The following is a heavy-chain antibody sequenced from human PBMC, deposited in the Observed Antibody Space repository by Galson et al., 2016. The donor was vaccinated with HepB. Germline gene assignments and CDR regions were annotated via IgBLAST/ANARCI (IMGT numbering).Heavy chain of an antibody. V-gene: IGHV3-43D*03. CDR2: ISWDAGTT. J-gene: IGHJ4*02. Sequence: SLRLSCAASGFSFQNYAMHWVRQAPGKGLEWVSLISWDAGTTYYVDSVRGRFTISRDSTKNSLYLQMNSLRPEDTAIYYCVKVGSAIAVTGYFDNWGQGTLATGSS. CDR1: GFSFQNYA. CDR3: VKVGSAIAVTGYFDN. D-gene: IGHD6-19*01.